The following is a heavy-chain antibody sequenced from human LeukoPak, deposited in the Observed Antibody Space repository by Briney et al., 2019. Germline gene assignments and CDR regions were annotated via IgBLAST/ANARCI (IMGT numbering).Heavy chain of an antibody. D-gene: IGHD3-22*01. J-gene: IGHJ4*02. CDR2: INHRGST. V-gene: IGHV4-34*01. Sequence: PSETRSLTWAVDGGSFSGYYWSWIRQPPGKGLEWIGEINHRGSTNCNPSLKTRVTISVDTSKNQFYLKLSSVTAADTAVYYCARGTRNYYDSSGYSFDYWGQGTLVTVSS. CDR3: ARGTRNYYDSSGYSFDY. CDR1: GGSFSGYY.